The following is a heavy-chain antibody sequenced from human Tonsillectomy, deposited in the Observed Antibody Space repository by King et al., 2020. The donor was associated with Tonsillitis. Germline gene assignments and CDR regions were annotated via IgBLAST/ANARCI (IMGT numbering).Heavy chain of an antibody. Sequence: VQLVESGGGLVQPGGSLRLSCAASGFTFSTYAMTWVRQAPGKGLEWVSGISGSGGITFYADSVKGRFTISRDNSKNTRYLQMNSLRAEDTALYYCVKDTDIVVVGGAYLWGQGTMVTVSS. CDR3: VKDTDIVVVGGAYL. V-gene: IGHV3-23*04. CDR1: GFTFSTYA. CDR2: ISGSGGIT. D-gene: IGHD2-15*01. J-gene: IGHJ3*01.